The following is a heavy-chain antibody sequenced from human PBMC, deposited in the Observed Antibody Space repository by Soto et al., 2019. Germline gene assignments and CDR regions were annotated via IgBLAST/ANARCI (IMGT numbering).Heavy chain of an antibody. V-gene: IGHV1-69*06. D-gene: IGHD5-12*01. CDR3: ARDLGSGYDPGDY. Sequence: SVKVSCKTSGDIFSGYSISWVRQAPGQGLEWMGGIIPIFGTTNYAQRFHGRVTITADKSTSTVYMELYSLKSEDTAVYYCARDLGSGYDPGDYWGQGTLVTVSS. CDR1: GDIFSGYS. CDR2: IIPIFGTT. J-gene: IGHJ4*02.